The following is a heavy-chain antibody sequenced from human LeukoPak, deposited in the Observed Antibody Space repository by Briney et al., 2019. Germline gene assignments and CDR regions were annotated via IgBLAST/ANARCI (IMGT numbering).Heavy chain of an antibody. CDR3: EGGYSSNYRVDY. J-gene: IGHJ4*02. CDR2: INNEESSI. V-gene: IGHV3-74*01. CDR1: GFTFSNYW. D-gene: IGHD6-13*01. Sequence: GGSLRLSCAVSGFTFSNYWMHWVRQAPGKWLVWVSRINNEESSITYADSVKGRFTISRDNAKNTLYLQMNSLRVEDTAVYYCEGGYSSNYRVDYGAREPLVTVS.